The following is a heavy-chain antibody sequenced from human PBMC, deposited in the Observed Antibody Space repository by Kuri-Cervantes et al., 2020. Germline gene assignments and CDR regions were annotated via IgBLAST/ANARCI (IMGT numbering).Heavy chain of an antibody. D-gene: IGHD3-10*01. Sequence: GESLKISCAASGFTFDTYAMTWVRQAPGKGLEWVSAISASGFNTNYADSVKGRFTISRDNSKNTLYLQMNSLRAEDTAVYYCARDHMVRDNWFDPWGQGTLVTVSS. CDR3: ARDHMVRDNWFDP. CDR1: GFTFDTYA. CDR2: ISASGFNT. V-gene: IGHV3-23*01. J-gene: IGHJ5*02.